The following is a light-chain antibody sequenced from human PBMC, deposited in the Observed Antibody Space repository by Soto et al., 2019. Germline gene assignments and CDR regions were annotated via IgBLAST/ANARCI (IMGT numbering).Light chain of an antibody. CDR1: QSLSSN. CDR2: GAS. CDR3: QQYNYWPPKVT. V-gene: IGKV3-15*01. J-gene: IGKJ5*01. Sequence: EILLTQSPDTVSVSPGETATLSCRASQSLSSNLAWYQQKPNQAPRLLIYGASTRATGIPARFSGSGSGTEFTLTISSLQSEDFAVYYCQQYNYWPPKVTFGQGTRLEIK.